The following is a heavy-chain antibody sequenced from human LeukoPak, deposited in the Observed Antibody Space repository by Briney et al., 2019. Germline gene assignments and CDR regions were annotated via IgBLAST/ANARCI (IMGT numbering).Heavy chain of an antibody. CDR2: IKYDGSLK. CDR1: GFSFCSYW. V-gene: IGHV3-7*01. J-gene: IGHJ4*02. CDR3: ASSHDSSGND. D-gene: IGHD3-22*01. Sequence: GGSLRLSYAASGFSFCSYWMAWVRQAPGKGLEWVANIKYDGSLKFYGGSVKGRFTISRDNTKNSLYLEMNSLRVDDTALYFCASSHDSSGNDWGQGTMVTVSS.